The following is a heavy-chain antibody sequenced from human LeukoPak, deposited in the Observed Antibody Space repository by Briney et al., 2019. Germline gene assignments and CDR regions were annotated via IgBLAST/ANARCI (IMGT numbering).Heavy chain of an antibody. CDR2: IYYSGST. CDR3: ARDRIAVADPPNWFDP. CDR1: GGSISSSSYY. J-gene: IGHJ5*02. Sequence: SETLSLTCTVSGGSISSSSYYWGWIRQPPGKGLEWIGSIYYSGSTYYNPSLKSRVTISVDTSKNQFSLKLSSVTAADTAVYYCARDRIAVADPPNWFDPWGQGTLVTVSS. V-gene: IGHV4-39*07. D-gene: IGHD6-19*01.